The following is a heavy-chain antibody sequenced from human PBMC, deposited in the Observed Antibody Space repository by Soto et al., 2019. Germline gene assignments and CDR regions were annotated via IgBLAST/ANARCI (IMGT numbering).Heavy chain of an antibody. V-gene: IGHV3-33*01. CDR2: IWYDGSNK. Sequence: QVQLVESGGGVVQPGRSLRLSCAASGFTFSSYGMHWARQAPGKGLEWVAVIWYDGSNKYYADSVKGRFTISRDNSKNTLYLQMNSLRAEDTAVYYCARDQGGITVTPAGFDYWGQGTLVTVSS. J-gene: IGHJ4*02. D-gene: IGHD4-17*01. CDR1: GFTFSSYG. CDR3: ARDQGGITVTPAGFDY.